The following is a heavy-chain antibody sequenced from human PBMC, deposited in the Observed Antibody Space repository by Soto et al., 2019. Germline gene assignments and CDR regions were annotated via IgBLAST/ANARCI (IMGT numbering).Heavy chain of an antibody. D-gene: IGHD1-26*01. V-gene: IGHV3-48*01. Sequence: EMELVESGGGLVQPGGSLRLSCAASGFTFSVYNMNWVRQAPGKGLEWVSYIGSGGSPAYYADSVKGRFTISRDNAKDSLYLQMDSPEVEDTAVYYCARWGQWDYSAMDVWGEGARVTVSS. J-gene: IGHJ6*04. CDR2: IGSGGSPA. CDR1: GFTFSVYN. CDR3: ARWGQWDYSAMDV.